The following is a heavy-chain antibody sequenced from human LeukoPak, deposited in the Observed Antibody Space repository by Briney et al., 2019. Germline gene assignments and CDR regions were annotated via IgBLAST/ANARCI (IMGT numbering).Heavy chain of an antibody. CDR2: ISGSGRST. D-gene: IGHD5-18*01. Sequence: GGSLRLSCAASGFTFSDYYMNWIRQAPGKGLEWVSTISGSGRSTFYADSVKGRFTISRDNSKNTLYLQMNSLRAEDTAVYYCAQVPGGNSYAPGDSWGQGTLVTVSS. CDR3: AQVPGGNSYAPGDS. V-gene: IGHV3-23*01. J-gene: IGHJ4*02. CDR1: GFTFSDYY.